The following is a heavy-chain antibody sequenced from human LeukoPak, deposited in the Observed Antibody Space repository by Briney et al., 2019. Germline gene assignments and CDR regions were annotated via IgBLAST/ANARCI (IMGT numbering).Heavy chain of an antibody. V-gene: IGHV4-39*07. Sequence: PSETLSLTCTVSGGSISSSSYYWGWIRQPPGKGLEWIGSIYYSGSTYYNPSLKSRVTISVDTSKDQFSLKLSSVTAADTAVYYCASRRNSYYDYWGQGTLVTVSS. J-gene: IGHJ4*02. CDR3: ASRRNSYYDY. CDR1: GGSISSSSYY. D-gene: IGHD4-23*01. CDR2: IYYSGST.